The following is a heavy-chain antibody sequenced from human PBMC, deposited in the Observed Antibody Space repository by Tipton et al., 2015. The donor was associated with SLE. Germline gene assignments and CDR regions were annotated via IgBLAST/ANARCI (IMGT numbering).Heavy chain of an antibody. CDR3: ARESTMIVVAHYGMDV. V-gene: IGHV3-71*01. Sequence: SLRLSCAASGFTFSNAWMTWVRQAPGKGLEWVGFISSKAYGGTTEYAASVKGRFTISRDDSKSIAYLQMNSLRAEDTAVYYCARESTMIVVAHYGMDVGGQGTTVTVSS. CDR1: GFTFSNAW. D-gene: IGHD3-22*01. J-gene: IGHJ6*02. CDR2: ISSKAYGGTT.